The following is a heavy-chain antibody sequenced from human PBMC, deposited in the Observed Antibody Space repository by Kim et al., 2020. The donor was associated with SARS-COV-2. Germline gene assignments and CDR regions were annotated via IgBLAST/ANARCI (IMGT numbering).Heavy chain of an antibody. V-gene: IGHV4-39*01. D-gene: IGHD2-2*01. CDR1: GGSISSSSYY. CDR3: ARQPASSRLGYCSSTSCYSGY. CDR2: IYYSGST. J-gene: IGHJ4*02. Sequence: SETLSLTCTVSGGSISSSSYYWGWIRQPPGKGLEWIGSIYYSGSTYYNPSLKSRVTISVDTSKNQFSLKLSSVTAADTAVYYCARQPASSRLGYCSSTSCYSGYWGQGTLVTVSS.